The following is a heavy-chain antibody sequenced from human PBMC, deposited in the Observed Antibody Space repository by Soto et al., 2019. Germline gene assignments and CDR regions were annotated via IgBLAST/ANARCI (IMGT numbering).Heavy chain of an antibody. D-gene: IGHD3-16*01. CDR2: IYYSGST. CDR1: GGSISSSSYY. Sequence: PSETLSLTCTVSGGSISSSSYYWGWIRQPPGKGLEWIGSIYYSGSTNYNPSLKSRVTISVDTSKNQFSLKLSSVTAADTAVYYCARVFFLAGEAPFGNARFDYYYMDVWGKGTTVTVSS. CDR3: ARVFFLAGEAPFGNARFDYYYMDV. J-gene: IGHJ6*03. V-gene: IGHV4-39*07.